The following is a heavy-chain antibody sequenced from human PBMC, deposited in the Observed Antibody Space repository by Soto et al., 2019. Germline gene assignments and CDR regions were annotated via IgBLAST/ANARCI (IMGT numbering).Heavy chain of an antibody. D-gene: IGHD3-10*01. CDR1: GGSISSYY. CDR3: ARTRVRGVDLNWFDP. CDR2: IYYSGST. Sequence: SETLSLTCTVSGGSISSYYWSWIRQPPGKGLEWIGYIYYSGSTNYNPSLKSRVTISVDTSKNQFSLKLSSVTAADTAVYYCARTRVRGVDLNWFDPWGQGTLVTVSS. J-gene: IGHJ5*02. V-gene: IGHV4-59*01.